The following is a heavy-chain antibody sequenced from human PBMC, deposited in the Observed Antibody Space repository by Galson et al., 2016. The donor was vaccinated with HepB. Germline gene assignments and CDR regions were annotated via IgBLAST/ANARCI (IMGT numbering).Heavy chain of an antibody. CDR3: ARGKSLLTMPWNYGLDV. CDR1: GFTFSIHD. D-gene: IGHD4/OR15-4a*01. Sequence: SLRLSCAASGFTFSIHDMHWVRQAPGKGLEWVSAIETAGDTYYADSVKGRFTISRENAKNSLYLQMNSLRAGDTAVYYCARGKSLLTMPWNYGLDVWGKGTTVSVFS. V-gene: IGHV3-13*01. CDR2: IETAGDT. J-gene: IGHJ6*04.